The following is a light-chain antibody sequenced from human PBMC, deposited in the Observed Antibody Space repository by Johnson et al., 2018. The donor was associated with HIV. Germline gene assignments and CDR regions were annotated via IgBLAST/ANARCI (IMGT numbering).Light chain of an antibody. CDR3: GTWDSSLSAGGANYV. CDR1: SSNIGNNY. V-gene: IGLV1-51*01. CDR2: DNN. Sequence: QAVLTQPPSMSAAPGQRVTISCSGSSSNIGNNYVSWYQQLPGTAPKLLIYDNNKRPSGIPDRFSGSKSGTSATLGITGLQTGDEADYYCGTWDSSLSAGGANYVFGTGTKVTVL. J-gene: IGLJ1*01.